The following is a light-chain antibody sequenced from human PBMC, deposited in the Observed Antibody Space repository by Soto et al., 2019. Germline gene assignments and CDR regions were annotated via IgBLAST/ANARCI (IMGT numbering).Light chain of an antibody. J-gene: IGKJ4*01. Sequence: EIVLTQSPATLSLSPGERATLPCRASQSVGSYLAWYQQKPGQAPRLLIYDASNRATGIPARFSGSGSGTDFTLTISSLEPEDFAVYYCQQRSNWPLTFGGGTKVDIK. CDR3: QQRSNWPLT. CDR1: QSVGSY. CDR2: DAS. V-gene: IGKV3-11*01.